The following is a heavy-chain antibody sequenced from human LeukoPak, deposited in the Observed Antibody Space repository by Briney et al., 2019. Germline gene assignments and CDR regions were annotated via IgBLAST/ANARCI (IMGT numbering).Heavy chain of an antibody. D-gene: IGHD5-18*01. J-gene: IGHJ4*02. Sequence: GGSLRLSCAASGFSFEDYTMHWVRQAPGKGLECVSLINWDGYTTYYADSVQGRFTISRDNSKNSLYLQMNSLGTEDTALYYCAKTRSGYSYGYDLDYWGQGTLVIVSS. CDR2: INWDGYTT. V-gene: IGHV3-43*01. CDR1: GFSFEDYT. CDR3: AKTRSGYSYGYDLDY.